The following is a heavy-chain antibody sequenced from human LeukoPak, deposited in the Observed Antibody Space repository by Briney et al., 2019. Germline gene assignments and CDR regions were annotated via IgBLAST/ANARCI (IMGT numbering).Heavy chain of an antibody. J-gene: IGHJ5*02. CDR3: ARDLLTNGNWFDP. CDR2: ISGYNGYT. CDR1: GYTFTNYG. Sequence: GASVKVSCKASGYTFTNYGVSWVRQAPGQGLEWMGWISGYNGYTNYAQKFQFRVTMTTDTSTSTAYMELRSLTSDDTAVYYCARDLLTNGNWFDPWGQGTLVTVSS. V-gene: IGHV1-18*01. D-gene: IGHD3-9*01.